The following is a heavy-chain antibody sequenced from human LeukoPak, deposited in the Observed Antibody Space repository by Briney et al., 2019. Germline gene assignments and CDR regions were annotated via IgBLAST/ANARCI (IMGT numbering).Heavy chain of an antibody. V-gene: IGHV4-59*01. CDR2: IYYSGST. Sequence: SETLSLTCTVSGGSISSYYWSWIRQPPGKGLEWIGYIYYSGSTNYNPSLKSRVTISVDTSKNQFSLKLSSVTAADTAVYYCARGTHYDFWSCYYGMDVWGQGTTVTGS. J-gene: IGHJ6*01. D-gene: IGHD3-3*01. CDR1: GGSISSYY. CDR3: ARGTHYDFWSCYYGMDV.